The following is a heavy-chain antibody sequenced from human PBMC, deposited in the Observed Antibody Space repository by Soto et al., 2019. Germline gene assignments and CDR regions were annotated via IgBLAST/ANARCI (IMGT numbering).Heavy chain of an antibody. CDR3: ARANIVVVPAAMPFYYYRMDV. CDR2: ISYDGTT. CDR1: GGSIRSYY. Sequence: SETLSLTCTVSGGSIRSYYWSWIRQPPGRGLEWIGYISYDGTTNYNPSLKSRGTISVDTSKNHVSLKLSSVTAADTAVYYCARANIVVVPAAMPFYYYRMDVWGQGTTVT. J-gene: IGHJ6*02. V-gene: IGHV4-59*01. D-gene: IGHD2-2*01.